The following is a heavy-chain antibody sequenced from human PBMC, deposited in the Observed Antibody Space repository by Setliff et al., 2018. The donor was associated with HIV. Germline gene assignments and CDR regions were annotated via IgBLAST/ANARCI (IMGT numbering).Heavy chain of an antibody. CDR3: AISIVGVTSEMY. D-gene: IGHD2-21*02. J-gene: IGHJ4*02. V-gene: IGHV4-34*01. Sequence: LSLTCTLNGVPLSDYYWNWIRQSPGKGLEWIVEVNHNGNINYNPSLKSRVTVSVDTSKTQYSLKMISVTAADTAMYYCAISIVGVTSEMYWAQGTMVTVSS. CDR1: GVPLSDYY. CDR2: VNHNGNI.